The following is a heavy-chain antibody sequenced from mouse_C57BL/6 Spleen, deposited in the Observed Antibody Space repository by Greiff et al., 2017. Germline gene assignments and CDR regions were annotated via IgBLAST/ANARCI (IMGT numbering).Heavy chain of an antibody. J-gene: IGHJ4*01. CDR2: IDPANGNT. V-gene: IGHV14-3*01. D-gene: IGHD1-1*01. CDR1: GFNIKNTY. CDR3: ARAGYYGTYAMDY. Sequence: VQLQQSVAELVRPGASVKLSCTASGFNIKNTYMHRVKQRPEQGLEWIGRIDPANGNTKYAPKFQGKATITADTSSNTAYLPLSSLTSEDTAIYFCARAGYYGTYAMDYWGQGTSVTVSS.